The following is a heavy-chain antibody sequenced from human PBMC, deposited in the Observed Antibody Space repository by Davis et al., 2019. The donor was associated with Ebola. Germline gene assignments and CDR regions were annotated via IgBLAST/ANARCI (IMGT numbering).Heavy chain of an antibody. CDR1: GDSVSSGG. CDR2: TYYSSKWYN. CDR3: ARGWLRVGLDV. J-gene: IGHJ6*04. Sequence: PSETLSLTCAISGDSVSSGGWNWIRQSPSRALEWLGRTYYSSKWYNDYAVSVKSRITINPDTSKNQFSLHLNSVTPDDTAVYYCARGWLRVGLDVWDKGTTVTVSS. V-gene: IGHV6-1*01. D-gene: IGHD3-10*01.